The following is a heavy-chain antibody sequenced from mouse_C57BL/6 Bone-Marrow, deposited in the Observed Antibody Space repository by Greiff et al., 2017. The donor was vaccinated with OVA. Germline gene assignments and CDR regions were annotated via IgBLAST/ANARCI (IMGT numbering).Heavy chain of an antibody. CDR2: IWGVGST. J-gene: IGHJ3*01. Sequence: QVQLQQSGPGLVAPSQSLSITCTVSGFSLTSYGVDWVRQSPGKGLEWLGVIWGVGSTNYNSALKSRLSISKDNSKSQVFLKMNSLQTDDTAMYYCASGGSSSWFAYWGQGTLVTVSA. CDR1: GFSLTSYG. D-gene: IGHD1-1*01. CDR3: ASGGSSSWFAY. V-gene: IGHV2-6*01.